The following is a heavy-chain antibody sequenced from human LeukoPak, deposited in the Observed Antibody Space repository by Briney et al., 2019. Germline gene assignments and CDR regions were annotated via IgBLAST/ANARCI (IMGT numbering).Heavy chain of an antibody. Sequence: ASVKVPCKASGYSFTSYYIHWVRQAPGQGLEWMGWINPNSGGTNYAQKFQGRVTMTRDTSISTAYMELSRLRSDDTAVYYCARASFIGRLPDYWGQGTLVTVSS. CDR1: GYSFTSYY. V-gene: IGHV1-2*02. J-gene: IGHJ4*02. CDR2: INPNSGGT. CDR3: ARASFIGRLPDY. D-gene: IGHD2-2*01.